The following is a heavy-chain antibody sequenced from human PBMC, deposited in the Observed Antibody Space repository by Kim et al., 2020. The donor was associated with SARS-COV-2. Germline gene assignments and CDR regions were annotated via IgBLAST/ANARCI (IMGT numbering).Heavy chain of an antibody. CDR3: AKDWDYYDSSGYYDY. CDR1: GFTFGDYA. D-gene: IGHD3-22*01. Sequence: GGSLRLSCAASGFTFGDYAMHWVRQAPGKGLEWVSGISWNSGSIGYADSVKGRFTISRDNAKNSLYLQMNSLRAEDTALYYYAKDWDYYDSSGYYDYWGQGTLVTVSS. CDR2: ISWNSGSI. V-gene: IGHV3-9*01. J-gene: IGHJ4*02.